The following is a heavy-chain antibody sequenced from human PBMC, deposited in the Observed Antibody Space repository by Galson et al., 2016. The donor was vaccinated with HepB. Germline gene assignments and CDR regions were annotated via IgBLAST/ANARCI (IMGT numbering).Heavy chain of an antibody. V-gene: IGHV3-23*01. CDR1: GFVFSNFG. CDR2: ISTRRTT. D-gene: IGHD1-1*01. J-gene: IGHJ4*02. CDR3: AKERLVRRIFDY. Sequence: SLRLSCAASGFVFSNFGLSWVRQAPGKGLEWVARISTRRTTYYSDSVQGRFTISRDNSNNTLYLQMNGLRAEHTAVYYCAKERLVRRIFDYWGQGTLVTVSS.